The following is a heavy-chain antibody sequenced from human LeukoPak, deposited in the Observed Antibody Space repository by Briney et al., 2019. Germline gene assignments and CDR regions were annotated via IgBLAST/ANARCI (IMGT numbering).Heavy chain of an antibody. Sequence: GGSLRLSCAASGFTFSDYGIHWVRQAPGKGLEWVAVIWSDGSNKYYADSVRGRFTISRDNSKKTLYLQMNSLRVEDTAVYYCVRASGSFDYWGQGTLVTVSS. D-gene: IGHD3-10*01. CDR2: IWSDGSNK. V-gene: IGHV3-33*01. CDR1: GFTFSDYG. J-gene: IGHJ4*02. CDR3: VRASGSFDY.